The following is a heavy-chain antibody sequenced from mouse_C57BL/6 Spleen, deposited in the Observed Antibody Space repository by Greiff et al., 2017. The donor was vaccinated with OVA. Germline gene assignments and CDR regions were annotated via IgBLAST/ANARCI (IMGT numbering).Heavy chain of an antibody. D-gene: IGHD1-1*01. Sequence: VQLQQPGAELVKPGASVKLSCKASGYTFTSYWMQWVKQRPGQGLEWIGEIDPSDSYTNYNQKFKGKATLTVDTSSSPAYMQLSSLTSEDSAVYYCARITTVVKGFAYWGQGTLVTVSA. V-gene: IGHV1-50*01. J-gene: IGHJ3*01. CDR1: GYTFTSYW. CDR2: IDPSDSYT. CDR3: ARITTVVKGFAY.